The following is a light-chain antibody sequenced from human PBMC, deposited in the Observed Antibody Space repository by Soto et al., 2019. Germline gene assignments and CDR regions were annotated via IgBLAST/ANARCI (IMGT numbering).Light chain of an antibody. CDR1: GSDVGGYNY. Sequence: SVLTQPASVSGSPGQSITISCTGTGSDVGGYNYVSWYQQHPGKAPKLMIYEVSNRPSGVSNRFSGSKSGNTAPLTISGLQAEDEADYYCSSYTSSSTLFVFGTGTKVTVL. CDR3: SSYTSSSTLFV. CDR2: EVS. V-gene: IGLV2-14*01. J-gene: IGLJ1*01.